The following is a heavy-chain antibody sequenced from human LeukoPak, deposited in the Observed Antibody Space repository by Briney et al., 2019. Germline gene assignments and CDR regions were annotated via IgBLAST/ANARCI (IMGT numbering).Heavy chain of an antibody. CDR2: IFHSGST. D-gene: IGHD3-22*01. CDR3: ARTMIVVVITEENWFDP. J-gene: IGHJ5*02. Sequence: SETLSLTCGVSGGSLSSGNWWSWVRQPPGKGLEWIGEIFHSGSTNFNPSLKSRVTISIDKSKNQFSLEVTSVTAADTAVYYCARTMIVVVITEENWFDPWGQGTLVTVSS. CDR1: GGSLSSGNW. V-gene: IGHV4-4*02.